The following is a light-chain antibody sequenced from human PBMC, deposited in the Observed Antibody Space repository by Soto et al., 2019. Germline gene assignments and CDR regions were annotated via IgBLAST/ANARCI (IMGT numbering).Light chain of an antibody. J-gene: IGLJ1*01. CDR3: SSYTITSTYV. CDR2: EVS. CDR1: SSDVGGYNY. V-gene: IGLV2-14*01. Sequence: SVLPQPASVSGSPGQSITISCTGTSSDVGGYNYVSWYQQHPGKAPKLMIYEVSDRPSGVSNRFSGSKSGNTASLTISGLQAEDEADYYCSSYTITSTYVFGTGTKVT.